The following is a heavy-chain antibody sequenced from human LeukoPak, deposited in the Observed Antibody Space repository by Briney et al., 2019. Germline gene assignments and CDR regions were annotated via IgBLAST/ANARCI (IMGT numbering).Heavy chain of an antibody. Sequence: APVKVSCKASGYTFTSYGISWVRQAPGQGLEWMGWISAYNGNTNYAQKLQGRVTMTTDTSTSTAYMELRSLRSDDTAVYYCARAGHRKYYYDNAYDYWGQGTLVTVSS. CDR1: GYTFTSYG. D-gene: IGHD3-22*01. V-gene: IGHV1-18*01. CDR3: ARAGHRKYYYDNAYDY. CDR2: ISAYNGNT. J-gene: IGHJ4*02.